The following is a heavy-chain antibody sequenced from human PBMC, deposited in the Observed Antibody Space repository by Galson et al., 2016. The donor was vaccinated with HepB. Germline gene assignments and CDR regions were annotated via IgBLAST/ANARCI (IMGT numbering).Heavy chain of an antibody. CDR3: ARDGSGHNYYYGMDV. CDR2: IIPIFGPA. D-gene: IGHD3-3*01. Sequence: SVKVSCKASGGTFSKFAISWVRQAPGQGLEWMGGIIPIFGPANYTQKFQGRVTITRDTSASTAYMELSSLRSEDTAVYYCARDGSGHNYYYGMDVWGRGTTVTVSS. V-gene: IGHV1-69*05. J-gene: IGHJ6*02. CDR1: GGTFSKFA.